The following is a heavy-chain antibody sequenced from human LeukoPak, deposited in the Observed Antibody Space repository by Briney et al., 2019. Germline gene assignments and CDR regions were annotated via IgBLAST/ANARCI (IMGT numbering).Heavy chain of an antibody. J-gene: IGHJ4*02. Sequence: GGSLRLSCAASGFTFSNYWMNWVRQAPGKGLVNTSYADSVKGRFTISRDNAKNTLNLQMNSLRAEDTAVYYCAREGDGYNTDYWGQGTLVTVSS. CDR3: AREGDGYNTDY. CDR2: T. V-gene: IGHV3-74*01. CDR1: GFTFSNYW. D-gene: IGHD5-24*01.